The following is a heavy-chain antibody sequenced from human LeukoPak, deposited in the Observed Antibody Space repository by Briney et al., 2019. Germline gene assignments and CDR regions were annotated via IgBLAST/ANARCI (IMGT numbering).Heavy chain of an antibody. D-gene: IGHD6-19*01. CDR3: VRGRYSSGWFKDKNWFDP. J-gene: IGHJ5*02. CDR2: IYHSGTT. V-gene: IGHV4-30-4*07. Sequence: PSETLSLTCAVSGVAISRGGYAWNWIRQPPGKGLEWIAYIYHSGTTYYNPSLKSHATISVDPSKNQFSLKLSSVTAADTAVYYCVRGRYSSGWFKDKNWFDPWGQGIPVTVSS. CDR1: GVAISRGGYA.